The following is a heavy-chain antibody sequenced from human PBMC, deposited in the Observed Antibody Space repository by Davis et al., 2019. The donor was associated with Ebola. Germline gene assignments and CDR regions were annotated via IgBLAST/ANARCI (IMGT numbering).Heavy chain of an antibody. J-gene: IGHJ6*02. CDR2: IWYDGSRK. Sequence: PGGSLRLSCAASGFNFRSYGMHWVRQAPDKGLEWVAVIWYDGSRKYYGDSVKGRFTISRDNSNNLLYLQMNSLGVEDTAVYYCARDNLGEGRFYYYYYGVDVWGQGTTVTVSS. V-gene: IGHV3-33*01. CDR1: GFNFRSYG. D-gene: IGHD3-16*01. CDR3: ARDNLGEGRFYYYYYGVDV.